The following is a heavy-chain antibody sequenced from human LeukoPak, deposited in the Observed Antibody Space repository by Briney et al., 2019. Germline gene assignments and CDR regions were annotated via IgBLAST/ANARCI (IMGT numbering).Heavy chain of an antibody. CDR3: AKKTPPRTY. CDR2: IRYDGSSK. V-gene: IGHV3-30*02. J-gene: IGHJ4*02. Sequence: PGGSLRLSCAASGFTLSTNSMHWVRQAPGKGLEWVAFIRYDGSSKNYADTVRGRFTISRDSSKNTLYLQMNSLRAEDTAVYYCAKKTPPRTYWGQGTLVTVSS. CDR1: GFTLSTNS.